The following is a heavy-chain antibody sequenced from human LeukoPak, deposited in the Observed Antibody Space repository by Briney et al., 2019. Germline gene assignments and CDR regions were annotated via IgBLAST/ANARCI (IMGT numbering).Heavy chain of an antibody. Sequence: GGSLRLSCAASGFTFSSYEMNWVRQAPGKGLEWASYISSSGSTIYYADSVKGRFTISRDNAKNSLYLQMNSLRAEDTAVYYCARDHKSRNFDYWGQGTLVTVSS. CDR3: ARDHKSRNFDY. J-gene: IGHJ4*02. V-gene: IGHV3-48*03. CDR2: ISSSGSTI. CDR1: GFTFSSYE.